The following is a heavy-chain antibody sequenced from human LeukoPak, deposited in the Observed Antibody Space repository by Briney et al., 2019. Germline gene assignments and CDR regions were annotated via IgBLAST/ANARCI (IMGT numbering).Heavy chain of an antibody. V-gene: IGHV3-15*07. CDR1: GFTFSNAW. J-gene: IGHJ4*02. D-gene: IGHD2-8*01. Sequence: PGGSLRLSCAASGFTFSNAWMNWVRQAPGKGLEWVGRIKSKTDGGTTDYAAPVKGRFTISRDDSKNTLYLQMNSLKTEDTAVYYCTTGGDIVLIMVPAHQEEFDYWGQGTLVTVSS. CDR3: TTGGDIVLIMVPAHQEEFDY. CDR2: IKSKTDGGTT.